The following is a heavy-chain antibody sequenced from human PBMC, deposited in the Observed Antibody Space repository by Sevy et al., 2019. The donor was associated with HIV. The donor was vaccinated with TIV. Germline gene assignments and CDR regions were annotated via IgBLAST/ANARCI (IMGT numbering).Heavy chain of an antibody. Sequence: QLGGSLRLSCAASGFTFSSYAMHWVRQAPGKGLEWVAVISYDGSNKYYADSVKGRFTISRDNSKNTLYLQMNSLRAEDTAVYYCARDPRAQGQWLATSGAFDIWGQGTMVTVSS. D-gene: IGHD6-19*01. J-gene: IGHJ3*02. CDR3: ARDPRAQGQWLATSGAFDI. CDR2: ISYDGSNK. CDR1: GFTFSSYA. V-gene: IGHV3-30-3*01.